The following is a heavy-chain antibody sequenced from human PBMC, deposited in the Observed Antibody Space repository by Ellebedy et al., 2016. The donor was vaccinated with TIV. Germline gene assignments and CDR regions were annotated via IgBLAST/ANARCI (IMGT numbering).Heavy chain of an antibody. CDR2: GYT. CDR3: AKGSFPFGDKSERIYSFQY. V-gene: IGHV3-23*01. Sequence: GESLKISCAASGFTFSTYTMSWVRQAPGKGLEWVGGYTNYADSVKGRFTISTHNSRNTLYLQMTNLRTKDTAVYYCAKGSFPFGDKSERIYSFQYWGQGTLVTVSS. CDR1: GFTFSTYT. J-gene: IGHJ4*02. D-gene: IGHD3-10*01.